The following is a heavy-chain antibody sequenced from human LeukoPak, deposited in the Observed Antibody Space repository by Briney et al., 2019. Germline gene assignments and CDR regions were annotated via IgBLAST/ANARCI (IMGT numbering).Heavy chain of an antibody. CDR3: ARVGSSWYYYYYGMDV. V-gene: IGHV4-4*02. CDR2: IYHSGST. Sequence: SETLSLTCAVSGGSISSSNWWSWVRQPPGKGLEWIGEIYHSGSTNYNPSLKSRVTISVDKSKNQFSLKLSSVTAADTAVYYCARVGSSWYYYYYGMDVWGQGTTVTVSS. CDR1: GGSISSSNW. J-gene: IGHJ6*02. D-gene: IGHD6-13*01.